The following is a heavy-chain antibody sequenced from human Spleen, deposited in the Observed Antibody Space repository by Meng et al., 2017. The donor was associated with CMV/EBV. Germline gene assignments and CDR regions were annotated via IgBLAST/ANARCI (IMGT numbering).Heavy chain of an antibody. V-gene: IGHV3-23*01. D-gene: IGHD2-2*01. J-gene: IGHJ6*02. CDR2: ISGSGGST. CDR3: ARDLIVVVPAAIGESYYYYGMDV. Sequence: GESLKISCAASGFTFSSYAMSWVRQAPGKGLEWVSAISGSGGSTYYADSVKGRFTISRDNSKNTLYLQMNSLRAEDTAVYYCARDLIVVVPAAIGESYYYYGMDVWGQGTTVTVSS. CDR1: GFTFSSYA.